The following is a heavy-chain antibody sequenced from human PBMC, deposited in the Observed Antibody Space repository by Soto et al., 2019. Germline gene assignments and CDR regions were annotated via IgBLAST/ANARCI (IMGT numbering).Heavy chain of an antibody. Sequence: QAPLRESGPGLVKPSETLSLTCTVSGDSMSPFYWNWIRQSPVKGLEWIGYIYYSGNTNYNPSLKSRVAISVATSKSPFYLRLSAVTAADTAVYYCARGVYDYWSGYYAGSGLDVWGQGTTVIVSS. J-gene: IGHJ6*02. D-gene: IGHD3-3*01. CDR2: IYYSGNT. CDR1: GDSMSPFY. CDR3: ARGVYDYWSGYYAGSGLDV. V-gene: IGHV4-59*13.